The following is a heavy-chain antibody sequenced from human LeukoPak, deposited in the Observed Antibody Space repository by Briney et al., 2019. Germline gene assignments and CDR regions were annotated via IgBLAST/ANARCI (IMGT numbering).Heavy chain of an antibody. Sequence: GGSLRLSCAASGFTFSSYAMSWVRQAPGKGLEWVSAISGSGGSTYYADSVKGRFTISRDNAKNSLYLQMNSLRAEDTAVYYCARGGGSYGRYFDYWGQGTLVTVSS. D-gene: IGHD1-26*01. CDR1: GFTFSSYA. V-gene: IGHV3-23*01. CDR3: ARGGGSYGRYFDY. J-gene: IGHJ4*02. CDR2: ISGSGGST.